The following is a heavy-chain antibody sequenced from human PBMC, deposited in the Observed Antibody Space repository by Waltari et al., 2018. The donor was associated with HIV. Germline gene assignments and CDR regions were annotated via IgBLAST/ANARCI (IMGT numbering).Heavy chain of an antibody. J-gene: IGHJ4*02. CDR3: ARDPGYYGSGSYPDY. Sequence: EVQLVESGGGLVKPGGSLRLSCAASGFTFSSSSMNWVRQAPGKGLEWVSSISSSSSYIYYADSVKGRFTISRDNAKNSLYLQMNSLRAEDTAVYYCARDPGYYGSGSYPDYWGQGTLVTVSS. D-gene: IGHD3-10*01. CDR2: ISSSSSYI. V-gene: IGHV3-21*01. CDR1: GFTFSSSS.